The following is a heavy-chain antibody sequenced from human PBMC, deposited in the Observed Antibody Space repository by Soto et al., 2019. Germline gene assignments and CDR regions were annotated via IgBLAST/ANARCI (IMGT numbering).Heavy chain of an antibody. CDR3: ARLDGWAADY. J-gene: IGHJ4*02. Sequence: PSETLSLTCTVSGGSIRSYYWSWIRQPPGKGLEWIGYIYYSGSTNYNPSLKSRVTISVDTSKNQFSLKLSSVTAADTAVYYCARLDGWAADYWGQGTLVTVSS. V-gene: IGHV4-59*08. CDR2: IYYSGST. D-gene: IGHD6-19*01. CDR1: GGSIRSYY.